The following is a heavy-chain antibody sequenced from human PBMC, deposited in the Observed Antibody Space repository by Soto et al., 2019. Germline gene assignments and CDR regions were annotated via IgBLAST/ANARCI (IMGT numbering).Heavy chain of an antibody. J-gene: IGHJ4*02. CDR2: ISGSGGST. CDR3: AKVEISWLRYFDY. V-gene: IGHV3-23*01. CDR1: GLTFSSFA. Sequence: GGSLRLSCAASGLTFSSFAMSWVRQAPGKGLEWVSAISGSGGSTYYAGSVKGRFTISRDNSKNTLYLRMNSLRAEDTAVYFCAKVEISWLRYFDYWGQGTLVTVSS. D-gene: IGHD5-12*01.